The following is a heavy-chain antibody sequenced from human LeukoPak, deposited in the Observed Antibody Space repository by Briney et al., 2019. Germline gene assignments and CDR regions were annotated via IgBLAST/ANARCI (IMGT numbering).Heavy chain of an antibody. CDR3: ARSLTTLTYEGY. J-gene: IGHJ4*02. Sequence: GRSLRLSCAASGFTFDDYAMHWVRQAPGKGLEWVSGISWNSGSIGYADSVKGRFTVSRDNAKNSLFLQMNSLRAEDTAIYYCARSLTTLTYEGYWGQGTLVTVSS. CDR2: ISWNSGSI. V-gene: IGHV3-9*01. D-gene: IGHD1-1*01. CDR1: GFTFDDYA.